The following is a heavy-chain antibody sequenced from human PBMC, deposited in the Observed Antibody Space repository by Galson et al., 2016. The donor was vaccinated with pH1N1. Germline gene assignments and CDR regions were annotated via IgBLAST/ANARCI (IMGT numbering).Heavy chain of an antibody. CDR2: INPNSGGT. J-gene: IGHJ6*02. CDR1: GYTFTGDY. Sequence: SVKVSCKASGYTFTGDYIHWVRQAPGQGLEWMGWINPNSGGTKYAQKFQGRVTMIRDASTTTGYMELSRLTSDDTAVYYCAKDRNNYDSSGYYTYYYYGLDVWGQGTTVIVSS. V-gene: IGHV1-2*02. D-gene: IGHD3-22*01. CDR3: AKDRNNYDSSGYYTYYYYGLDV.